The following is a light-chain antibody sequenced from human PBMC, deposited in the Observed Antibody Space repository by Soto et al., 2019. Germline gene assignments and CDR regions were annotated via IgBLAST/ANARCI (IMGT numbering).Light chain of an antibody. Sequence: IHMTHSPSTLSSSFGDRATITCRATESIRSWLAWYQQKPGKAPKLLIYDASTLETGVPSRFSGSGSGTEFSLTISSLQSEDSAVYYCQQYDDWPPWTFGPGTKVDIK. V-gene: IGKV1-5*01. J-gene: IGKJ1*01. CDR1: ESIRSW. CDR2: DAS. CDR3: QQYDDWPPWT.